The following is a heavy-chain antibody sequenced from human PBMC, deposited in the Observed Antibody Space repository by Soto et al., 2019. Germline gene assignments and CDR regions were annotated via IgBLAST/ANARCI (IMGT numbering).Heavy chain of an antibody. CDR1: GFTFSSYG. CDR2: ISYDGSNK. V-gene: IGHV3-30*18. D-gene: IGHD3-3*01. CDR3: AKDPTIFGVVMGYYMDV. Sequence: PGGSLRLSCAASGFTFSSYGMHWVRQAPGKGLEWVAVISYDGSNKYYADSVKGRFTISRDNSKNTLYLQMNSLRAEDTAVYYCAKDPTIFGVVMGYYMDVWGKGTTVTVSS. J-gene: IGHJ6*03.